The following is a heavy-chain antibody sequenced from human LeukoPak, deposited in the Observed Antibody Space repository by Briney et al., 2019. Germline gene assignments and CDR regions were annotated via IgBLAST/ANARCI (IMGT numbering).Heavy chain of an antibody. D-gene: IGHD3-10*01. J-gene: IGHJ4*02. Sequence: PSETLSLTCAVYGGSFSGYYWSWIRQPPGKGLEWLGEINHSGSTNYNPSLKSRVTISVDTSKNQFSLKLSSVTAADTAVYYCAKSITMVRGVHDYWGQGTLVTVSS. CDR1: GGSFSGYY. V-gene: IGHV4-34*01. CDR3: AKSITMVRGVHDY. CDR2: INHSGST.